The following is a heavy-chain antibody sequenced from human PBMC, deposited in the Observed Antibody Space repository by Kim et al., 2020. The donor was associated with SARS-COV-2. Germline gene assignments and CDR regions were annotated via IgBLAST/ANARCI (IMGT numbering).Heavy chain of an antibody. D-gene: IGHD6-13*01. CDR3: ARVRSSWYAGYDYGMDV. J-gene: IGHJ6*02. V-gene: IGHV3-48*02. Sequence: VTGRCTISRDNAKNSLYLHMNSLRDEDTAVYYCARVRSSWYAGYDYGMDVWGQGTTVPVSS.